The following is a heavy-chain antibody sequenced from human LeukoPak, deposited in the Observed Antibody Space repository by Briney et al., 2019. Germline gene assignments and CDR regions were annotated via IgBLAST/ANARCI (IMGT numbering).Heavy chain of an antibody. CDR1: GFTFSSSA. CDR2: ISNNGGYT. Sequence: GGSLRLSCAASGFTFSSSAMSWVRQAPGKGLEWVSAISNNGGYTYYADSVQGRFTISRDNSKSTLCLQMNSLRAEGTAVYYCAKDHPATIDYWGQGTLVTVSS. CDR3: AKDHPATIDY. D-gene: IGHD1-26*01. J-gene: IGHJ4*02. V-gene: IGHV3-23*01.